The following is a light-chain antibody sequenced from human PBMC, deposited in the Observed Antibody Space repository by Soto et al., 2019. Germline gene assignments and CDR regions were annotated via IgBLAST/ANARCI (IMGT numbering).Light chain of an antibody. CDR3: QQYGSSPAVT. Sequence: EIVLTQSRRTLSLSPGERATLSCRASQSVSSSYLAWYQQKPGQAPRLLIYGASSRATGIPDRFSGSGSGTDFTLTISRLEPEDFAVYYCQQYGSSPAVTFGGGTKVEIK. CDR2: GAS. J-gene: IGKJ4*01. CDR1: QSVSSSY. V-gene: IGKV3-20*01.